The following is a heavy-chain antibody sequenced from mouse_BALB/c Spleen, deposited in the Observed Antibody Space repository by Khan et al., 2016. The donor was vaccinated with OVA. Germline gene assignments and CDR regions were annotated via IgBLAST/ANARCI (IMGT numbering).Heavy chain of an antibody. D-gene: IGHD2-14*01. CDR3: AKSYRYDVYVDY. Sequence: EVQLQESGPELVKPGASVKMSCEASGYTFTSYVIHWVKQKPGQGLEWIGYIYPFNDDTKYNEKFKGQATLTSDTSSSTAYMELRSLTSEDSAVYDCAKSYRYDVYVDYWGQGTTLTVAS. CDR1: GYTFTSYV. J-gene: IGHJ2*01. CDR2: IYPFNDDT. V-gene: IGHV1S136*01.